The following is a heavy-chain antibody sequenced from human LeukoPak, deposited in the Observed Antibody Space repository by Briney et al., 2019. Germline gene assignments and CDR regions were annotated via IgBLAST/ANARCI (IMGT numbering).Heavy chain of an antibody. CDR3: ARGRGLVAVAGYYYYYGMDV. D-gene: IGHD6-19*01. J-gene: IGHJ6*02. Sequence: PSETLSLTCAVYGGSFSGYYWSRIRQPPGKGLEWIGEINHSGSTNYNPSLKSRVTISVDTSKNQFSLKLSSVTAADTAVYYCARGRGLVAVAGYYYYYGMDVWGQGTTVTVSS. V-gene: IGHV4-34*01. CDR2: INHSGST. CDR1: GGSFSGYY.